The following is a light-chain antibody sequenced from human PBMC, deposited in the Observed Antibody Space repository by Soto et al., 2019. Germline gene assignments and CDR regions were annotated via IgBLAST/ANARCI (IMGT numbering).Light chain of an antibody. V-gene: IGKV3-20*01. J-gene: IGKJ1*01. Sequence: EIVLTQSPGTLSLSLGERATLSCRASQSVSSSFLAWYQQKPGQAPRLLIYGASSRATGIPDRFSGNGSGTDFTLTISRLEPEDFAVYYCQQYGSSPWTFGQGTKVEIK. CDR3: QQYGSSPWT. CDR2: GAS. CDR1: QSVSSSF.